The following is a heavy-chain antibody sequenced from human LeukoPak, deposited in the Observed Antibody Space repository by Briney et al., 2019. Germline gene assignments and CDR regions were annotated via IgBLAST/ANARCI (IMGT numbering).Heavy chain of an antibody. V-gene: IGHV7-4-1*02. D-gene: IGHD6-19*01. CDR1: GYTFTSYA. CDR3: ARQKLGYSSGWSGDFDY. CDR2: INTNTGNP. Sequence: ASVKVSCKASGYTFTSYAMNWVRQAPGQGLEWMGWINTNTGNPTYAQGFTGRFVFSLDTSVSTAYLQISSLKAEDTAVYYCARQKLGYSSGWSGDFDYWGQGTLVTVSS. J-gene: IGHJ4*02.